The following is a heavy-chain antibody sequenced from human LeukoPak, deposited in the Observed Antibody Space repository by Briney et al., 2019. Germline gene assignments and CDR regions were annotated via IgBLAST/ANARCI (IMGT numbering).Heavy chain of an antibody. D-gene: IGHD6-13*01. CDR3: ARQQLVLSAVDY. V-gene: IGHV3-11*01. CDR2: ISSSGSTI. J-gene: IGHJ4*02. Sequence: PGGSLRLSCAASGFTFSDYYMSWIRQAPGKGLEWVLYISSSGSTIYYADSVKGRFTISRDNAKNSLYLQMNSLRAEDTAVYYCARQQLVLSAVDYWGQGTLVTVSS. CDR1: GFTFSDYY.